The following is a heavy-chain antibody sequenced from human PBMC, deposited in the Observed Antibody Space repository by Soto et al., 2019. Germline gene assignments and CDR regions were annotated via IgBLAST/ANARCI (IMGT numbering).Heavy chain of an antibody. CDR2: IYSGGYT. V-gene: IGHV3-53*01. J-gene: IGHJ4*02. CDR3: APRAGGGGY. Sequence: EVQLVESGGGLIQPGGSLRLSCAVSGFTVSNNYMSWVRQAPGKGLEGVSVIYSGGYTAYGDSVKGRFTISRDNSKNTLTLQITSLRAADRAVFSGAPRAGGGGYWGQGTLVTVSS. CDR1: GFTVSNNY. D-gene: IGHD3-10*01.